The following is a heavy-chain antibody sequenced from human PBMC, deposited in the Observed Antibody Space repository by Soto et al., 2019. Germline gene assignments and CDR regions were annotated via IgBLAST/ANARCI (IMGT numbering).Heavy chain of an antibody. V-gene: IGHV4-30-4*01. CDR3: ARGTSGHKFES. J-gene: IGHJ4*02. CDR2: IYNGGTS. CDR1: GGSISNVNYC. D-gene: IGHD7-27*01. Sequence: QVQLQESGPGLVKPSQTLSLTCTVSGGSISNVNYCWSCIRQSPDKGLEWIGPIYNGGTSYNNPSITSPVSISIDASNNQFSLKQSSVSAVDTAVYYRARGTSGHKFESWGQGTLGTASS.